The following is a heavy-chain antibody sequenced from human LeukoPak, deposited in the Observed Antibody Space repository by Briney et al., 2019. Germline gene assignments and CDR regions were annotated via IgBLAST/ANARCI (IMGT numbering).Heavy chain of an antibody. Sequence: GGSLRLSCAASGFTFSSYAMSWVRQAPGKGLEWVSVISGSGGSTYYADSVKGRFTISRDNSKNTLYLQMNSLRAEDTAVYYCAKDISAGATGVYYYGMDVWGQGTTVTVSS. CDR3: AKDISAGATGVYYYGMDV. V-gene: IGHV3-23*01. CDR1: GFTFSSYA. J-gene: IGHJ6*02. D-gene: IGHD5-12*01. CDR2: ISGSGGST.